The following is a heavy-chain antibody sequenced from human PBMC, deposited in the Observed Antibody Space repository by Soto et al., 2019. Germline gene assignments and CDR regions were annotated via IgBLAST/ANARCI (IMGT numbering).Heavy chain of an antibody. CDR2: ISSSSSYI. D-gene: IGHD3-22*01. V-gene: IGHV3-21*01. J-gene: IGHJ3*02. CDR3: ARWYDEDSSAYYTSTYASDI. Sequence: EVQLVESGGGLVKPGGSLRLSCAASGFTFSSYSMNWVRQAPGKGLEWVSSISSSSSYIYYGDSVKGRFTISRDNAKNXXYXXMNSLRAEDTAVYYCARWYDEDSSAYYTSTYASDIWGQGTMVTVSS. CDR1: GFTFSSYS.